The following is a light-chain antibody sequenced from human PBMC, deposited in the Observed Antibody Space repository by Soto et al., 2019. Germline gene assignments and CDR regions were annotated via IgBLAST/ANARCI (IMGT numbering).Light chain of an antibody. J-gene: IGLJ2*01. V-gene: IGLV1-44*01. CDR1: SFNVGSNT. Sequence: QSVLTQLPSASGTPGQGVTISCSGSSFNVGSNTVNWYQQLPGTAPKLLIYTNNQRPSGVPDRFSGSKSGTSASQAISGVQSEDEADYYCASWDDSLNGVLFGGGTKVTLL. CDR3: ASWDDSLNGVL. CDR2: TNN.